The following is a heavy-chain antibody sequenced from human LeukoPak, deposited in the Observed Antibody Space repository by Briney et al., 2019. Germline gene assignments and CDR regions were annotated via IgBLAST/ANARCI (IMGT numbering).Heavy chain of an antibody. D-gene: IGHD3-10*02. CDR1: GFTFSSYA. CDR3: ANSLVHYYFDY. Sequence: GASLRLSCAASGFTFSSYAMSWVRQAPGKGLEWVSAISGSGGSTYYADSVKGRFTISRDNSKNTLYLQMNSLRAEDTAIYYCANSLVHYYFDYWGQGTLVTVSS. CDR2: ISGSGGST. V-gene: IGHV3-23*01. J-gene: IGHJ4*02.